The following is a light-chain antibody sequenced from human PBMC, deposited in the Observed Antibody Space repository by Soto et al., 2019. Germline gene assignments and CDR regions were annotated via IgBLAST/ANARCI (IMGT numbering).Light chain of an antibody. Sequence: EIVLTQSSGTLSLSTGERATLSCRAGQSVSSNLAWYQQKPGQAPRLLIYGASTRATGIPARFTGIASGTEFTLTISSLKFDDSAVYYCQQYNNWWTFGQGTKVDIK. V-gene: IGKV3-15*01. CDR1: QSVSSN. J-gene: IGKJ1*01. CDR2: GAS. CDR3: QQYNNWWT.